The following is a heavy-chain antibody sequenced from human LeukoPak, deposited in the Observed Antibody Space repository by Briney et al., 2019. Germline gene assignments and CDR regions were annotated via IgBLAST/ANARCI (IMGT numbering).Heavy chain of an antibody. CDR1: GYTFTSYY. CDR2: INPSGGST. J-gene: IGHJ4*02. CDR3: AREMIGGHSFDY. V-gene: IGHV1-46*01. Sequence: GASVKVSCKASGYTFTSYYMHWVRQAPGQGLEWMGIINPSGGSTSYAQKFQGRVTMTRDTPTSTVYMELSSLRSEDTAVYYCAREMIGGHSFDYWGQGTLVTVSS. D-gene: IGHD3-22*01.